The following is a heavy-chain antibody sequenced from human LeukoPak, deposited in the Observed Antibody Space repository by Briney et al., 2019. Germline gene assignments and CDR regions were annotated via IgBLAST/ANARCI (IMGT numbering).Heavy chain of an antibody. D-gene: IGHD4-17*01. J-gene: IGHJ3*02. Sequence: GGSLRLSCAASAFTFSSNAISSVRQAPGKGLEWVSAISGSGGSTYYADSVKGRFTISRDNSKNTPYLQMNSLRRDENAVYYSASHPPTVPKQNGDDAFDIWGQGTMVTVSS. CDR3: ASHPPTVPKQNGDDAFDI. CDR1: AFTFSSNA. V-gene: IGHV3-23*01. CDR2: ISGSGGST.